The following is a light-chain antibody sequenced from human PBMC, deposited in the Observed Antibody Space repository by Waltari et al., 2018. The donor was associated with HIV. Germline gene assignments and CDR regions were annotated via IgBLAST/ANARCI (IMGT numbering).Light chain of an antibody. CDR2: CAS. CDR3: QQYYTTPYT. V-gene: IGKV4-1*01. CDR1: QGLLYRSSNKNY. Sequence: DIVMTQSPDSLAVSLGERATIHCKSRQGLLYRSSNKNYLTWYQHRPGQPPRLLIYCASTRDSGVPDRFSGTGSGTDFTLTISNLQAEDLAVYFCQQYYTTPYTFGQGTKVEIK. J-gene: IGKJ2*01.